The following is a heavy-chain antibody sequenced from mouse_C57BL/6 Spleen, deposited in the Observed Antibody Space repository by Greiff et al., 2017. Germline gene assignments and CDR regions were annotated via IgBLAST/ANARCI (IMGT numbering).Heavy chain of an antibody. CDR3: ARGGYGSDY. D-gene: IGHD1-1*01. CDR1: GYSITSGYY. J-gene: IGHJ2*01. Sequence: EVKLEESGPGLVKPSQSLSLTCSVTGYSITSGYYWNWIRQFPGNKLEWMGYISYDGSNNYNPSLKNRISITRDTSKNQFFLKLNSVTTEDTATYYCARGGYGSDYWGQGTTLTVSS. V-gene: IGHV3-6*01. CDR2: ISYDGSN.